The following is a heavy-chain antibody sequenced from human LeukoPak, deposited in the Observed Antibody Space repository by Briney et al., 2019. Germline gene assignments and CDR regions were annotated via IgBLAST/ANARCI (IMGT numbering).Heavy chain of an antibody. D-gene: IGHD3-22*01. CDR1: GGSFSGYY. CDR2: INLRGST. Sequence: SETLSLTCAVYGGSFSGYYWSWIRQPPGKGLEWLGEINLRGSTNFNPSLKGRLPISVDTSKNQFSLKLSSVTAADTAVYYCASATYYYDSSGYDDAFDLWGQGTMVTVSS. J-gene: IGHJ3*01. V-gene: IGHV4-34*01. CDR3: ASATYYYDSSGYDDAFDL.